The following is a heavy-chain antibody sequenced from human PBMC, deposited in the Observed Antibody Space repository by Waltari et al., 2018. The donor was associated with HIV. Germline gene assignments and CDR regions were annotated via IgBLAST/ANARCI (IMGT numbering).Heavy chain of an antibody. J-gene: IGHJ6*02. CDR3: VKEHQYSHTWYSYYGMDV. Sequence: EVQVLESGGALVQPGGSLRLSCAASVLTFSNSAMSWARQAPGKGLEWVSTISGSGGSTYYADSVKGRFTVSRDNSKNTLYLQMNSLRAEDTAVYFCVKEHQYSHTWYSYYGMDVWGQGTTVTVSS. CDR2: ISGSGGST. CDR1: VLTFSNSA. D-gene: IGHD6-13*01. V-gene: IGHV3-23*01.